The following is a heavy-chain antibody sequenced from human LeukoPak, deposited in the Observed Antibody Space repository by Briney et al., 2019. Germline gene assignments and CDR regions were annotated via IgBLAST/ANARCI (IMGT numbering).Heavy chain of an antibody. D-gene: IGHD3-22*01. CDR2: VSTGGGST. Sequence: GGSLRLSCAASGFTFSSFSMNWVRQAPGKGLEWVSTVSTGGGSTYYADSVKGRFTISRDNSKNTLYLQMNSLRAEDTAVYYCAKVITMIVVVSAFDYWGQGTLVTVSS. CDR1: GFTFSSFS. CDR3: AKVITMIVVVSAFDY. V-gene: IGHV3-23*01. J-gene: IGHJ4*02.